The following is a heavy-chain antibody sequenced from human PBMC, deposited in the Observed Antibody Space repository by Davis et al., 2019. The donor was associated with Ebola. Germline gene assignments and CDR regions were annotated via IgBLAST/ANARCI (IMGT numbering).Heavy chain of an antibody. CDR3: ASLRTITIFGVVIDHMDV. CDR1: GFTFSSYG. CDR2: IYSGGST. D-gene: IGHD3-3*01. Sequence: GESLKISCAASGFTFSSYGMHWVRQAPGKGLEWVSVIYSGGSTYYADSVKGRFTISRDNSKNTLYLQMNSLRAEDTAVYYCASLRTITIFGVVIDHMDVWGKGTTVTVSS. V-gene: IGHV3-NL1*01. J-gene: IGHJ6*03.